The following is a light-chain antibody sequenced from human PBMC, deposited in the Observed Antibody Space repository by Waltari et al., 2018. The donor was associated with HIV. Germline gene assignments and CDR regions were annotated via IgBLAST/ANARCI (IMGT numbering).Light chain of an antibody. CDR2: KAS. V-gene: IGKV1-5*03. Sequence: DIQMTQSPSTLSASLGDRVTITCRASQSISSWLAWYQQKPGKAPKLLIYKASSLESGVPSRFSGSGSGTEFTLTISRLQPDDFATYYCQQYNSYWTFGQGTKVEIK. CDR1: QSISSW. J-gene: IGKJ1*01. CDR3: QQYNSYWT.